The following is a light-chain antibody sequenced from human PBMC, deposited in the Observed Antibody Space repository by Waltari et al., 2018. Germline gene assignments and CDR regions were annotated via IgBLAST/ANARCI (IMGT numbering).Light chain of an antibody. V-gene: IGKV3-15*01. CDR1: QRVGSN. CDR2: GAS. Sequence: ETLLTQSPATLSVSPGNRATLSCRASQRVGSNLAWYKQRPGQPPRLLIYGASTRAIGVPDRFSGSGSGTQLTLTISSLQSEDFGIYYCQQYNDWPHTFGPGTKVDIK. J-gene: IGKJ3*01. CDR3: QQYNDWPHT.